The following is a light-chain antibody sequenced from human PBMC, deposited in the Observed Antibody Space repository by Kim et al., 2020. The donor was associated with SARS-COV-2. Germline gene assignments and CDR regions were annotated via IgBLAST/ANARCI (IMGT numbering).Light chain of an antibody. J-gene: IGKJ1*01. CDR2: AAS. CDR1: QGISSY. Sequence: ASTGDRVTITCRASQGISSYLAWYQQKPGKAPKLLIYAASTLQSGVPSRFSGSGTGTDFTLTISCLQSEDFATYYCQQYYSYPRTFGQGTKVDIK. CDR3: QQYYSYPRT. V-gene: IGKV1-8*01.